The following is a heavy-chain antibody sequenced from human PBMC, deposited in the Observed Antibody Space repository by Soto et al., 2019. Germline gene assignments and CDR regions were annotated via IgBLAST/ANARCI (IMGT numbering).Heavy chain of an antibody. Sequence: SETLSLTCTVSGGSISSYYWSWIRQPPGKGLEWIGYIYYSGATYYNPSLKSRVSISGDTSRTQFSLRLSSVTAADTAVYYCVRVVVVSIVETDARHYYFAMDVWGRGTAVTVSS. V-gene: IGHV4-59*04. CDR3: VRVVVVSIVETDARHYYFAMDV. J-gene: IGHJ6*02. CDR1: GGSISSYY. CDR2: IYYSGAT. D-gene: IGHD1-26*01.